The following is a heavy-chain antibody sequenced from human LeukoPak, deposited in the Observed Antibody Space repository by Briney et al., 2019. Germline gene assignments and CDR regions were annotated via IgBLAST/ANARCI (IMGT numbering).Heavy chain of an antibody. CDR2: IYSGGST. V-gene: IGHV3-53*01. D-gene: IGHD3-3*01. Sequence: PGGSLRLSCAASGFTVGGNYMSWVRQAPGKGLEWVSVIYSGGSTYYADSVKGRFTISRDNSKNTLYLQMNSLRAEDTAVYYCARSRITIFGDAFDIWGQGTMVTVSS. J-gene: IGHJ3*02. CDR3: ARSRITIFGDAFDI. CDR1: GFTVGGNY.